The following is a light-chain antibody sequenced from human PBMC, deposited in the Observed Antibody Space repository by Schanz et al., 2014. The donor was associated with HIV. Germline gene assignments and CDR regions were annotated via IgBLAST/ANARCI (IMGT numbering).Light chain of an antibody. V-gene: IGLV1-40*01. CDR3: GSWDSRLKAVV. Sequence: QSVLTQPPSVSGAPGQRVTISCTGSSSNIGAGYDVHWYQQLPGTAPKLLIYGNSNRPSGVPDRFSGSKSGTSATLGITGLQTGDEADYYCGSWDSRLKAVVFGGGTKLTVL. J-gene: IGLJ2*01. CDR2: GNS. CDR1: SSNIGAGYD.